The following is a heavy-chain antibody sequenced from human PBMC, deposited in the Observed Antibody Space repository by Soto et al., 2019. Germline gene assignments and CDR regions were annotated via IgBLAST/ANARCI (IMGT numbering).Heavy chain of an antibody. CDR2: SNPNSGGA. J-gene: IGHJ4*02. CDR3: AKVRDTRARGVMGADY. CDR1: GYRFTAFY. Sequence: QVQLVQSGAEVKKPGASVKVSCTASGYRFTAFYLYWVRQAPGQGLEWMGWSNPNSGGAKYAEKFHDRVTMARDTSLNTAYMELNGLTPDDTAVYYCAKVRDTRARGVMGADYWGQGTLVTVSS. V-gene: IGHV1-2*02. D-gene: IGHD3-10*01.